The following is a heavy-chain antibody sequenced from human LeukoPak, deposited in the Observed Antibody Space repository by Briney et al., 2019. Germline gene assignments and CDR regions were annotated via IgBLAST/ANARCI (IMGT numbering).Heavy chain of an antibody. V-gene: IGHV3-7*01. CDR2: INQDAGTT. Sequence: GSLRLSCVASGFSFTSYWMSWVRQAPGKGLEFVANINQDAGTTNYVDSVKGRFTISRDNAENSLYLQMSSLRAEDTALYYCARDQGWSSSDIWGQGIMVTVSS. D-gene: IGHD2-15*01. J-gene: IGHJ3*02. CDR1: GFSFTSYW. CDR3: ARDQGWSSSDI.